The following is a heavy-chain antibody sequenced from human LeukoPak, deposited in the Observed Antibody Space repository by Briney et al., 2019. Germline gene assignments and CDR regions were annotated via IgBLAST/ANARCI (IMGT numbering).Heavy chain of an antibody. V-gene: IGHV1-2*02. Sequence: GASVKVSCKASGYTFTGYYMHWVRQAPGLGLEWMGWINPNSGGTNYAQKFQGRVTMTTDTSTSTAYMELRSLRSDDTAVYYCARTDRVVAATDYWGQGTLVTVSS. CDR3: ARTDRVVAATDY. D-gene: IGHD2-15*01. J-gene: IGHJ4*02. CDR2: INPNSGGT. CDR1: GYTFTGYY.